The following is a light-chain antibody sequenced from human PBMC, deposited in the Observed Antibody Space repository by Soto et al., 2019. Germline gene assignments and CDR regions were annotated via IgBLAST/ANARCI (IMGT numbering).Light chain of an antibody. V-gene: IGKV3-15*01. CDR3: QQYDNCPWT. Sequence: EIVMTQSPATLSVSPGGRATLSCRASQSISDTLAWYQQKPGQAPRLLIYGASRRATGFPARFSGSGSGTDFTLTISSLQSEDFEVYYCQQYDNCPWTFGQGTKVEI. CDR2: GAS. CDR1: QSISDT. J-gene: IGKJ1*01.